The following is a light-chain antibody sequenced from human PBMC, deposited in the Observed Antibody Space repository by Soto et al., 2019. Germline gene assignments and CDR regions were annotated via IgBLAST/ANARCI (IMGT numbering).Light chain of an antibody. CDR3: QQSYSTPIT. CDR1: QDISNY. CDR2: DAS. Sequence: DIQMTQSPSSLSASVGDRVTITCQASQDISNYLNWYQQKPGKAPKLLIYDASNLQSGVPSRFSGSGSGTDLTITISSLQPEDCETYDCQQSYSTPITFGQGTRLEIK. V-gene: IGKV1-39*01. J-gene: IGKJ5*01.